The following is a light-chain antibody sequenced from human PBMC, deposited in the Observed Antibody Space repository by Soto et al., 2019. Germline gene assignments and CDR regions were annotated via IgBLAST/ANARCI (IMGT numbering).Light chain of an antibody. J-gene: IGKJ1*01. CDR3: QQYNSFSKT. Sequence: IQMTQSPSTLSASVGDRVTITCRASQSISSWLAWYQQKPGKAPKLLIYGASSLESGVPSRFSGRRSGTDFTLTISSLQPDDFATYYCQQYNSFSKTFGQGTKV. V-gene: IGKV1-5*01. CDR1: QSISSW. CDR2: GAS.